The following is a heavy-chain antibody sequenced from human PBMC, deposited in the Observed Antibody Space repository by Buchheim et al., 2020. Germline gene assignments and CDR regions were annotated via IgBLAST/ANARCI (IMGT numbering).Heavy chain of an antibody. CDR1: GFTFSSYW. V-gene: IGHV3-7*01. CDR2: IKQDGSEK. J-gene: IGHJ4*02. Sequence: EVQLVESGGGLVQPGGSLRLSCAASGFTFSSYWMSWVRQAPGKGLEWVANIKQDGSEKYYVDSVKGRFTISRDNAKNSLYLEMNSLRAEDTAVYYCARDCTIFGVVIYYFDYWGQGTL. CDR3: ARDCTIFGVVIYYFDY. D-gene: IGHD3-3*01.